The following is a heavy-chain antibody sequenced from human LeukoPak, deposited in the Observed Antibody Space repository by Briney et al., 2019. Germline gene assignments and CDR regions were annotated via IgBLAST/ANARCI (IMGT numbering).Heavy chain of an antibody. V-gene: IGHV4-59*01. CDR2: IYYSGST. CDR3: ARGEMVKYSSGPSDY. J-gene: IGHJ4*02. Sequence: SETLSLTCTVSGGSISSYYWSWIRQPPGKGLEWIGYIYYSGSTNYNPSLKSRVTISVDTSKNQFSLKLSSVTAADTAVYYCARGEMVKYSSGPSDYWGQGTLVTVSS. D-gene: IGHD6-19*01. CDR1: GGSISSYY.